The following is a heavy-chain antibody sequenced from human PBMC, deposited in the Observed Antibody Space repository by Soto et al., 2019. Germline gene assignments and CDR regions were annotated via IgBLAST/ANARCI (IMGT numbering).Heavy chain of an antibody. J-gene: IGHJ6*02. CDR3: ARDVVAVAVSVYYGMDF. Sequence: PSQTLSLPCAISGDSVSSNSSAWNFIRQSPSRVLELLGRTYYRSNWYNDYAVSVKSRITINPDTSKNQFSLQLNSVTPEDTAVYYCARDVVAVAVSVYYGMDFWGQGTTVTFSS. D-gene: IGHD6-19*01. CDR2: TYYRSNWYN. V-gene: IGHV6-1*01. CDR1: GDSVSSNSSA.